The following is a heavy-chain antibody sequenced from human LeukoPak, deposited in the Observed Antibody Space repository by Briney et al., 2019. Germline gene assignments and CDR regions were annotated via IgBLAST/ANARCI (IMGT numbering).Heavy chain of an antibody. D-gene: IGHD3-9*01. CDR1: GFTFSDYY. CDR2: ISSSGSTI. Sequence: KPGGSLRLSCAASGFTFSDYYMSWIRQAPGKGLEWVSYISSSGSTIYYAGSVKGRFTISRDNAKNSLYLQMNSLRAEDTAVYYCARDDTHYYDILTGYYKYWGQGTLVTVSS. J-gene: IGHJ4*02. V-gene: IGHV3-11*04. CDR3: ARDDTHYYDILTGYYKY.